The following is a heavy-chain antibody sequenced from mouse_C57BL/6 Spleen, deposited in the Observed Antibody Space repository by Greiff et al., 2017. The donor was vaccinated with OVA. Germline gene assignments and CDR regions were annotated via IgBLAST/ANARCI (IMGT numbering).Heavy chain of an antibody. CDR2: ISSGGSYT. V-gene: IGHV5-6*01. CDR3: ARQGLTGTKSWFAD. Sequence: DVQLVESGGDLVKPGGSLKLPCAASGFTFSSYGMSWVRQTPDKRLEWVATISSGGSYTYHPDSVTGRFTISSDNAKNTLYLQMSSLKSEDTAMYYCARQGLTGTKSWFADWGQGTLVTVSA. J-gene: IGHJ3*01. D-gene: IGHD4-1*01. CDR1: GFTFSSYG.